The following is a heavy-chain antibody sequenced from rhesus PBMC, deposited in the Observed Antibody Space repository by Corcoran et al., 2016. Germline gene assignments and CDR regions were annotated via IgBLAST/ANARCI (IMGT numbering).Heavy chain of an antibody. CDR3: ASYTGTSDYFDD. J-gene: IGHJ4*01. CDR1: GGSISTSNCY. V-gene: IGHV4S12*01. CDR2: FNRNSERT. D-gene: IGHD1-7*02. Sequence: QVQLQESGPGLVKPSETLSLTCAVPGGSISTSNCYWSWIRQPPGRGMGWIGGFNRNSERTNNTPSRKSQVTISKDTTKSQLSLRVSSVTATDTAVYYCASYTGTSDYFDDGGQGVLVTVS.